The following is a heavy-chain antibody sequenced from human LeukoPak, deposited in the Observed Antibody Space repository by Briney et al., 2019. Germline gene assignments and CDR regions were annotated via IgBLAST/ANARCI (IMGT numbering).Heavy chain of an antibody. J-gene: IGHJ4*02. CDR1: GFTFSSYA. V-gene: IGHV3-64*01. CDR3: ARGLGLRYPLDY. D-gene: IGHD5-12*01. Sequence: GGSLRLSCAASGFTFSSYAIHWVRQAPGKGLEYVSAISSNGGSTYYANSVKGRFTISRDNSKNTLYLQMGSLRAEGMDVYYCARGLGLRYPLDYWGQGTLVTVSS. CDR2: ISSNGGST.